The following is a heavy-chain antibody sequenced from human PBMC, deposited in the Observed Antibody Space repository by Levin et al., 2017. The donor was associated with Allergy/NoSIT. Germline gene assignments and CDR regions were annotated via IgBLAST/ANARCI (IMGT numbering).Heavy chain of an antibody. CDR2: LKQSGIT. Sequence: PGGSLRLSFAVYGGSFSDYSWSWIRQPPGKGLEWIGDLKQSGITNYASSLKGRITISGDTSKSQFSLRLTSVTAADTAAYFCSRAYGYDCSSTACAGVGDYWGPGTQVTVSS. D-gene: IGHD2-2*01. CDR1: GGSFSDYS. V-gene: IGHV4-34*01. CDR3: SRAYGYDCSSTACAGVGDY. J-gene: IGHJ4*02.